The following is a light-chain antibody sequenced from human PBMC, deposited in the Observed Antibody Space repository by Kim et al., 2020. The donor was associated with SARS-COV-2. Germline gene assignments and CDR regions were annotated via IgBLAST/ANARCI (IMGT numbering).Light chain of an antibody. CDR1: SGSIASND. CDR3: QSYDGSNHWV. CDR2: EDN. Sequence: KTVTISGTGSSGSIASNDVQWYQQRPGSAPTTVIYEDNQRPSGVPDRFSGSIDSSSNSASLTISGLKTEDEADYYCQSYDGSNHWVFGGGTQLTVL. J-gene: IGLJ3*02. V-gene: IGLV6-57*02.